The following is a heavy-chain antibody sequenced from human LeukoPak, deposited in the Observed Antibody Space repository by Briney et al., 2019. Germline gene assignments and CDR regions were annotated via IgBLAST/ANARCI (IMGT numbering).Heavy chain of an antibody. D-gene: IGHD6-13*01. Sequence: ASVKVSCKASGYTFTSYDINWVRQATGQGLEWMGWMNPNSGNTGYAQKFQGRVTITRNTSISTAYMELSSLRSEDTAFYYCARGGIITVAGIWGGLDIWGQGTVVTVSS. CDR3: ARGGIITVAGIWGGLDI. J-gene: IGHJ3*02. V-gene: IGHV1-8*03. CDR2: MNPNSGNT. CDR1: GYTFTSYD.